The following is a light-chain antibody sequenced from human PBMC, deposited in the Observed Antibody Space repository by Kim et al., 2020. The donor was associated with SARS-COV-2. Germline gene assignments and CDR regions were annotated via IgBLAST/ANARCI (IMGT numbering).Light chain of an antibody. CDR1: ALPKQY. J-gene: IGLJ2*01. Sequence: PGRTARLTCSGDALPKQYAYWYQQKPGQAPVLVIYKDSERPSGIPERFSGSSSRTTVTLTISGVQAEDEADYYCQSADSSGTVVFGGGTQLTVL. CDR3: QSADSSGTVV. V-gene: IGLV3-25*03. CDR2: KDS.